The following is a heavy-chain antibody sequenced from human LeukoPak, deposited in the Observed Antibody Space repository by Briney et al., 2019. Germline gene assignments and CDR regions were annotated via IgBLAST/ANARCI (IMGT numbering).Heavy chain of an antibody. CDR2: IGTTADT. J-gene: IGHJ3*02. V-gene: IGHV3-13*01. CDR3: ARGGYCSGDSCYGRAFDI. D-gene: IGHD2-15*01. CDR1: GFTFSSYD. Sequence: GGSLRLSCAASGFTFSSYDMHWVRHATGKGLEWVSAIGTTADTYYPDSVKGRFTISRENAKNSLYLQMNSLKVGDTAVYYCARGGYCSGDSCYGRAFDIWGQGTMVTVSS.